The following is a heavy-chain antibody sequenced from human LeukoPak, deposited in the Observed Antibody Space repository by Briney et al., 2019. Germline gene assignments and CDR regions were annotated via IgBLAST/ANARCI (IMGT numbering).Heavy chain of an antibody. Sequence: GGSLRLSCSASGFTFSSYAVHWVRQAPGKGLEYVSAISSNGGSTYYADAVKGRFTISRDNSKNTLYLQMSSLRAEDTAVYYCVKFIRYFDWLYIDYWGQGTLVTVSS. V-gene: IGHV3-64D*06. CDR2: ISSNGGST. J-gene: IGHJ4*02. CDR1: GFTFSSYA. D-gene: IGHD3-9*01. CDR3: VKFIRYFDWLYIDY.